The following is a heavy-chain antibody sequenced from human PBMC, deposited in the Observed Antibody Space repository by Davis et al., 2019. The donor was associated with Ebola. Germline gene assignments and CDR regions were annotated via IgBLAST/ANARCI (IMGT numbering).Heavy chain of an antibody. CDR1: GFTFSSYS. D-gene: IGHD3-10*01. V-gene: IGHV3-21*01. Sequence: PGGSLRLSCAASGFTFSSYSMNWVRQAPGKGLEWVSSITSSSSYIHYADSVKGRFTISRDNAKNSLYLQMNSLRAEDTAVYYCARDLNFYASGRGVDYWGQGTLVTVSS. CDR3: ARDLNFYASGRGVDY. CDR2: ITSSSSYI. J-gene: IGHJ4*02.